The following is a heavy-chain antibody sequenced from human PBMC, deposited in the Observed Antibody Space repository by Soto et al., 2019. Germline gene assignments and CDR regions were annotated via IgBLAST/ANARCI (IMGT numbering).Heavy chain of an antibody. CDR2: ISGSGDNT. D-gene: IGHD2-2*01. V-gene: IGHV3-23*01. CDR3: AKGTCSSPSYAFDF. CDR1: GFTFSNYA. J-gene: IGHJ4*02. Sequence: GGSLRLSCAASGFTFSNYAMTWVRQAPGKGLEWVSAISGSGDNTYYADSVKGRFTISRDNSKNTLYLQMNSLRAEDTAVYYCAKGTCSSPSYAFDFWGQGTLVTVSS.